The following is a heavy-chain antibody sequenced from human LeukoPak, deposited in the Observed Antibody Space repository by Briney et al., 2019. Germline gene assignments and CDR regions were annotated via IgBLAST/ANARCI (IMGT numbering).Heavy chain of an antibody. V-gene: IGHV1-8*03. CDR3: ARATLTFYSSSYYFDY. J-gene: IGHJ4*02. CDR1: GYTFTSYD. CDR2: MNPNSGNT. D-gene: IGHD6-6*01. Sequence: ASVKVSCKASGYTFTSYDINWVRQATGQGLEWMGWMNPNSGNTGYAQKFQGRVTITRNTSISTAYMELSSLRSEDTAVYYCARATLTFYSSSYYFDYWGQGTLVTVSS.